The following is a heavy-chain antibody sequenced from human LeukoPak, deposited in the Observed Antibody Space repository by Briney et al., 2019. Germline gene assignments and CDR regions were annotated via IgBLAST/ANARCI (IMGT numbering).Heavy chain of an antibody. CDR3: ARQAQSYYDSSGYSDY. J-gene: IGHJ4*02. CDR2: IYYSGST. CDR1: GGSISSSSYY. D-gene: IGHD3-22*01. V-gene: IGHV4-39*07. Sequence: SETLSLTCTVSGGSISSSSYYWGWIRQPPGKGLEWIGSIYYSGSTYYDPSLKSRVTISVDTSKNQFSLKLSSVTAADTAVYYCARQAQSYYDSSGYSDYWGQGTLVTVSS.